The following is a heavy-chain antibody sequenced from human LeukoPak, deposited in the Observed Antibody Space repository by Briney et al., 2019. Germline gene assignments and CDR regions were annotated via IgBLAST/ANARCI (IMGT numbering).Heavy chain of an antibody. CDR3: ARGRWILYAPKGVWFDP. D-gene: IGHD2-2*03. CDR1: GGSISSGGYY. J-gene: IGHJ5*02. CDR2: IYYSGST. V-gene: IGHV4-31*03. Sequence: PSQTLSLTCTVSGGSISSGGYYWSWIRQHPGKGLEWIGYIYYSGSTYYNPSLKSRVTISVDTSKNQFSLKLSSVTAADTAVYYCARGRWILYAPKGVWFDPWGQGTLVTVSS.